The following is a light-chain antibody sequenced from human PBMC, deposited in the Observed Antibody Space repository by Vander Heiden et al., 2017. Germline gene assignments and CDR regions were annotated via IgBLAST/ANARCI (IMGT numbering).Light chain of an antibody. CDR2: SNN. V-gene: IGLV1-44*01. Sequence: QSVLPQPPSASGTPGQRVTISCSVSSSNIGSNTVNWYQQLPGTAPKLLIYSNNQRPSGVPDRFSGSKSGTSASLAISGLQSEDEADYYCAAWDDSLNGVVFGGGTKLTVL. CDR3: AAWDDSLNGVV. J-gene: IGLJ2*01. CDR1: SSNIGSNT.